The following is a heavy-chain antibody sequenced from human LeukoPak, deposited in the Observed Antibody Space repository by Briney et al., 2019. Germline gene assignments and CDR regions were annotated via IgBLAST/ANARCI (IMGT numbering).Heavy chain of an antibody. CDR1: GYTFTSYD. Sequence: GASVKVSCKASGYTFTSYDINWVRQATGQGLEWMGWMNPNSGNTGYAQKFQGRVTMARDTSISTAYMELSRLRSDDTAVYYCARPYDSSGYYYFDYWGQGTLVTVSS. D-gene: IGHD3-22*01. CDR2: MNPNSGNT. V-gene: IGHV1-8*01. J-gene: IGHJ4*02. CDR3: ARPYDSSGYYYFDY.